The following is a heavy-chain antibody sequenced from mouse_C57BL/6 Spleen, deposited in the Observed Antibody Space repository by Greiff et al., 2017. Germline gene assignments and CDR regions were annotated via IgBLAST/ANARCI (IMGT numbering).Heavy chain of an antibody. CDR2: INPGSGGS. CDR1: GYAFTNYL. V-gene: IGHV1-54*01. J-gene: IGHJ2*01. CDR3: ARAGLRLYYFDY. Sequence: VQLQQSGAELVRPGTSVKVSCKASGYAFTNYLIEWVKQRPGQGLEWIGVINPGSGGSNYNEKFKGKAPLTADKSSSTAYMQLSSLTSEASAVFFCARAGLRLYYFDYWGQGTTVTVSS.